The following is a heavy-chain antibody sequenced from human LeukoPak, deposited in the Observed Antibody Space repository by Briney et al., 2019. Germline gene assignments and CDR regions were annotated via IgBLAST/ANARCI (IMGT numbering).Heavy chain of an antibody. D-gene: IGHD2-21*02. CDR3: ATTVTLDF. Sequence: RRSLRLSCVPSRFAFRTYAMSWVRQAPGKGLEWVSVITGTGGGGNKTYYADSVKGRFSISRDDSKNTLFPQMDSLRADDTAVYFCATTVTLDFWGQGALVLVS. V-gene: IGHV3-23*01. CDR1: RFAFRTYA. J-gene: IGHJ4*02. CDR2: ITGTGGGGNKT.